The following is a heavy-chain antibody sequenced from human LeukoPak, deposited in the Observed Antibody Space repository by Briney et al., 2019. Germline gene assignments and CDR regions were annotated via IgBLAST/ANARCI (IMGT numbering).Heavy chain of an antibody. V-gene: IGHV4-31*03. CDR1: GVSISSGGYY. CDR2: IYYSGST. Sequence: PSETLSLTCTVSGVSISSGGYYWSWIRQHPEKGLEWIGYIYYSGSTYYHPSLTSRVTISVDTSKNQFSLKLSSVTAADTAMYYCARVEGGNGWYYFDYWGQGTLVTVSS. D-gene: IGHD6-19*01. CDR3: ARVEGGNGWYYFDY. J-gene: IGHJ4*02.